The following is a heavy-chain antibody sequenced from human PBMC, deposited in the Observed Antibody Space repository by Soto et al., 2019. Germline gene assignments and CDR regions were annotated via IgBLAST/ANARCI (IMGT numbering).Heavy chain of an antibody. J-gene: IGHJ6*01. CDR3: AREAISMVRGVTSYFYYYGMDV. CDR2: TYYRSKWSN. V-gene: IGHV6-1*01. Sequence: QTLSLTCAISGDSVSSNSAAWNWIRQSPSRGLEWLGRTYYRSKWSNDYAVSVKSRITINPDTSKNQFSLQLNSVTPEDTAVYYCAREAISMVRGVTSYFYYYGMDVWGQGTTVTVSS. D-gene: IGHD3-10*01. CDR1: GDSVSSNSAA.